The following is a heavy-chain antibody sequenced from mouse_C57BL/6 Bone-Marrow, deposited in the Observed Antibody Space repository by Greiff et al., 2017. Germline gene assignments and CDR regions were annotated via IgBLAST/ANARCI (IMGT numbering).Heavy chain of an antibody. Sequence: VQLQQPGAELVKPGASVKLSCKASGYTFTSYWMQWVKQRPGQGLEWIGEIDPSDSYTNYNQKFKGKATLTVDTSSSTAYMQLSSLTSEDSAVYYCTITTVGGFAYWGQGTLVTVSA. CDR2: IDPSDSYT. CDR3: TITTVGGFAY. V-gene: IGHV1-50*01. J-gene: IGHJ3*01. D-gene: IGHD1-1*01. CDR1: GYTFTSYW.